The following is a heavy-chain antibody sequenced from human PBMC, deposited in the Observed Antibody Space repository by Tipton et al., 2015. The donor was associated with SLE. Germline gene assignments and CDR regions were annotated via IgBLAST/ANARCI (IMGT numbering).Heavy chain of an antibody. Sequence: TLSLTCTVSGGSISSYYWSWIRQPAGKGLEWIGRIYTSGSTYYNPSLKSRVTISVDTSKNQFSLKLSSVTAADTAVYYCARSDNYYDSSGYYSDYWGQGTLVTVSS. CDR1: GGSISSYY. CDR3: ARSDNYYDSSGYYSDY. D-gene: IGHD3-22*01. CDR2: IYTSGST. J-gene: IGHJ4*02. V-gene: IGHV4-4*07.